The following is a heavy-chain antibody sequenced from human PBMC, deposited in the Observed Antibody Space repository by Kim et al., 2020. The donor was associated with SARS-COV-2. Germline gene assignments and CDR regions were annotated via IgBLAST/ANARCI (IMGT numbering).Heavy chain of an antibody. V-gene: IGHV3-15*01. Sequence: GGSLRLSCAASGFTFSNAWMSWVRQAPGKGLEWVGRIKSKTDGGTTDYAAPVKGRFTISRDDSKNTLYLQMNSLKTEDTAVYYCTTDVWVVYGSGSYRGIYYYGMDVWGQGTTVTVSS. CDR2: IKSKTDGGTT. D-gene: IGHD3-10*01. CDR1: GFTFSNAW. J-gene: IGHJ6*02. CDR3: TTDVWVVYGSGSYRGIYYYGMDV.